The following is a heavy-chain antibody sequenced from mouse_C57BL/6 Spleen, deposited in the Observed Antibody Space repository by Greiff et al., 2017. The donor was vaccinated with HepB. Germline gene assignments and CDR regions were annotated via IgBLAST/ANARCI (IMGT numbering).Heavy chain of an antibody. J-gene: IGHJ1*03. CDR2: ISDGGSYT. V-gene: IGHV5-4*01. D-gene: IGHD1-1*01. CDR3: GRGGYYGSGYFDV. CDR1: GFTFSSYA. Sequence: EVHLVESGGGLVKPGGSLKLSCAASGFTFSSYAMPWVRQTPEKRLEWVATISDGGSYTYYPDNVKGRFTISRDNAKNNLYLQMSQLKSEDTAIYYCGRGGYYGSGYFDVWGTGTTVTVSS.